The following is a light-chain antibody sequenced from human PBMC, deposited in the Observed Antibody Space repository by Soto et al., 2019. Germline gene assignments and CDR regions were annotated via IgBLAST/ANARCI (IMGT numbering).Light chain of an antibody. CDR1: GSDVGAYKY. Sequence: QSVLTQPASVPGSPGQSITISCTGTGSDVGAYKYVSWYQQHPGKAPKLMIYEVSNRPSGISNRFSGSKSGNTASLTISGLQAEDESDYYCSSYTSSTTVIFGGGTKLTVL. CDR2: EVS. CDR3: SSYTSSTTVI. J-gene: IGLJ2*01. V-gene: IGLV2-14*01.